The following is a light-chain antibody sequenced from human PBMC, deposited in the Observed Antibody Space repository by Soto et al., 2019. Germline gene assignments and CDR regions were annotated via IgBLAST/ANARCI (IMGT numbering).Light chain of an antibody. CDR1: QTISSW. Sequence: DIQMTQSPSTLSGSVGDRGTITCRASQTISSWLAWYQQKPGKAPKLLIYKASTLKSGVPSRFSGSGSGTEFTLTISSLQPDDFATYYCQHYSSYSEAFGQGTKV. CDR2: KAS. CDR3: QHYSSYSEA. V-gene: IGKV1-5*03. J-gene: IGKJ1*01.